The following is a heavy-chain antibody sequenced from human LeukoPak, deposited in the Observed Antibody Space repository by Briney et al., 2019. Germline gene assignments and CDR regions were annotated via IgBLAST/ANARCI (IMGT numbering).Heavy chain of an antibody. CDR2: IDQDGSEK. V-gene: IGHV3-7*03. D-gene: IGHD3-10*01. Sequence: PGGSLRLSCPTSGFTFRTYWMSWVRQAPGKGLEWVASIDQDGSEKNYVDSVKGRFTISRDNAYNSLYLQMNSLRAEDTAVYYCVRDGHLYGLPFDYWGQGTLVTVSS. J-gene: IGHJ4*02. CDR1: GFTFRTYW. CDR3: VRDGHLYGLPFDY.